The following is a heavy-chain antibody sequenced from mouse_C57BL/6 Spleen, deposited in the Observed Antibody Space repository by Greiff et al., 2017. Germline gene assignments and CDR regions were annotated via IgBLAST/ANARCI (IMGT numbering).Heavy chain of an antibody. CDR2: IHPSDSDT. Sequence: QVQLQQPGAELVKPGASVKVSCTASGYTFTSYWMHWVKQRPGQGLEWIGRIHPSDSDTNYNQKFKGKATLTVDKSSSTAYMQISSLTSEDSAVYYCAIAELYDCDEDWDFDGWGTGTTVTVAS. J-gene: IGHJ1*03. V-gene: IGHV1-74*01. D-gene: IGHD2-4*01. CDR3: AIAELYDCDEDWDFDG. CDR1: GYTFTSYW.